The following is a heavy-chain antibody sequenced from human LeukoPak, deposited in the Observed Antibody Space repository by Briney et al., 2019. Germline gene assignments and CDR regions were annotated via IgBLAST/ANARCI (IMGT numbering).Heavy chain of an antibody. D-gene: IGHD1-26*01. CDR2: VSAYNCNT. V-gene: IGHV1-18*01. Sequence: ASVKVSCKASVYTFTSYGISWVRHAPGQGLEWMGWVSAYNCNTNYAQKLQGRVTMTTDTSTSTAYMELRSLRSDDTAVYYCARDFSRTIVGATSFDYWGKGTLVTVSS. CDR1: VYTFTSYG. CDR3: ARDFSRTIVGATSFDY. J-gene: IGHJ4*02.